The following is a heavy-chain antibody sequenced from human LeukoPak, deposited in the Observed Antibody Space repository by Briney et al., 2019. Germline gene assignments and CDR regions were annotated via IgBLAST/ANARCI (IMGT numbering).Heavy chain of an antibody. CDR2: INPNNGGT. V-gene: IGHV1-2*02. CDR1: GYTTTVYY. D-gene: IGHD1-1*01. Sequence: ASAKVSCKAFGYTTTVYYIHWVRHTPRQGLECMGWINPNNGGTNSAQKVQGRVTITRDTSIGTAYMELNRLTYDDTAVYYCGRDRHWNEGNFDYWGQGTLVTVSS. J-gene: IGHJ4*02. CDR3: GRDRHWNEGNFDY.